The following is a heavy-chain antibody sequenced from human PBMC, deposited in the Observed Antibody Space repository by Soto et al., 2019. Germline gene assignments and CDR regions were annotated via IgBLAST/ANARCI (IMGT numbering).Heavy chain of an antibody. J-gene: IGHJ5*02. CDR2: INTNTGNP. D-gene: IGHD2-15*01. CDR3: ARGRFGLVAATPDGNWFDP. V-gene: IGHV7-4-1*01. Sequence: QVQLVQSGSELKKPGASVKVSCKASGYTFTSYAMNWVRQAPGQGLEWMGWINTNTGNPTYAQGFTGRFVFSLDTSVSTAYLQSCSLKAEDTSVYYCARGRFGLVAATPDGNWFDPWGQGTLVTVSS. CDR1: GYTFTSYA.